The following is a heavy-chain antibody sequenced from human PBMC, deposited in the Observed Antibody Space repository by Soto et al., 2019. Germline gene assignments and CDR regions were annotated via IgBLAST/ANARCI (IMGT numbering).Heavy chain of an antibody. CDR2: IDPNSYSP. Sequence: PGGSLRLSCAASGFPLSDFWMHWVRQAPGRGLVWVSRIDPNSYSPTYVDSVKGRFTISRDNAKNMVYLQMNSLRGDDTGVYYCVREQNWIRDYWSQGMLVTVSS. CDR1: GFPLSDFW. CDR3: VREQNWIRDY. J-gene: IGHJ4*02. V-gene: IGHV3-74*01. D-gene: IGHD2-2*03.